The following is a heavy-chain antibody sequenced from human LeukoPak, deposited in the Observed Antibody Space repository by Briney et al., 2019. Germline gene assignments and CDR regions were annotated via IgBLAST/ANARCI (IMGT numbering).Heavy chain of an antibody. J-gene: IGHJ4*02. D-gene: IGHD3-16*02. Sequence: GGSLRLSCAASGFTFSSYSMNWVRQAPGKGLEWVSYISSSSTIYYADSVKGRFTISRDNAKNSLYPQMNSLRDEDTAVYYCARGSTYYDYIWGSYLDDYWGQGTLVSVSS. CDR1: GFTFSSYS. CDR3: ARGSTYYDYIWGSYLDDY. CDR2: ISSSSTI. V-gene: IGHV3-48*02.